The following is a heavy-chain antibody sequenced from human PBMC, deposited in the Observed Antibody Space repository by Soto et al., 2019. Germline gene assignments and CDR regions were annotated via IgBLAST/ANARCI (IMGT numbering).Heavy chain of an antibody. CDR1: GVSIRSYF. J-gene: IGHJ4*02. CDR3: AGSKNRGVSLDY. D-gene: IGHD3-10*01. V-gene: IGHV4-59*01. CDR2: TYYTADS. Sequence: SETLSLTCTVSGVSIRSYFWSWVRQPPGRGLEWIGYTYYTADSKYNPSLESRATISADPSKKQFSLRLSPVTAADTALYFCAGSKNRGVSLDYWGKGARVTVS.